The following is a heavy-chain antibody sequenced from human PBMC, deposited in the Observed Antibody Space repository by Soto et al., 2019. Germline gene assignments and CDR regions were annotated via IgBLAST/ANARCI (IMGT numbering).Heavy chain of an antibody. V-gene: IGHV4-4*07. J-gene: IGHJ5*01. Sequence: SETLSLTSTVSGGSISSYYCSWIRQPAGKVLAWIGRIYTSGSTNYNPSLKSRVTMSVDTSKNQFSLKLTSVTAADTAVYFCARGRYCLTGRCFPNWFDSWGQGTLVTVSS. CDR3: ARGRYCLTGRCFPNWFDS. CDR1: GGSISSYY. CDR2: IYTSGST. D-gene: IGHD2-15*01.